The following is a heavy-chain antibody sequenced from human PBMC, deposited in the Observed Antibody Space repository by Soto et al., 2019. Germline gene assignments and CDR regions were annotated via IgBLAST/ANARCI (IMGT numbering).Heavy chain of an antibody. CDR2: IIPLFGTT. CDR1: GDTFKNCV. CDR3: AAELGFGKLSVV. D-gene: IGHD3-10*01. J-gene: IGHJ6*02. V-gene: IGHV1-69*01. Sequence: QVQVVQSGVEVRRPWSSVKVSCKASGDTFKNCVISWVRQAPGQGLEWMGGIIPLFGTTDFAQRFQGRLTITTDESTTTAYMELSRLRSEDTATYYCAAELGFGKLSVVWGQGTMVIVSS.